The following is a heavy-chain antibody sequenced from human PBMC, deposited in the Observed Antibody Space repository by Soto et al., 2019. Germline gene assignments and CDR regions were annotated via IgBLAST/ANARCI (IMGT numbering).Heavy chain of an antibody. CDR3: AKGKTSLNYYYYGMDV. CDR1: GFTFSSYA. CDR2: VTGSGGST. V-gene: IGHV3-23*01. J-gene: IGHJ6*02. Sequence: GGSLRLSCAASGFTFSSYAMTWLRQAPGKGLQWVSSVTGSGGSTYYADSVKGRFTVSRDNSKTTLYLRMTSLRAEDTAVYYCAKGKTSLNYYYYGMDVWGQGTTVTVSS.